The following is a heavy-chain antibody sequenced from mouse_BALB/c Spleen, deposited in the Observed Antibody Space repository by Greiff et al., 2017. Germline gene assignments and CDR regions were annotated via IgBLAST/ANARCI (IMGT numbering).Heavy chain of an antibody. V-gene: IGHV5-17*02. Sequence: EVMLVESGGGLVQPGGSRKLSCAASGFTFSSFGMHWVRQAPEKGLEWVAYISSGSSTIYYADTVKGRFTISRDNPKNTLFLQMTSLRSEDTAMYYCARSRYDYAMDSWGQGTSVTVSS. CDR3: ARSRYDYAMDS. D-gene: IGHD2-14*01. CDR2: ISSGSSTI. CDR1: GFTFSSFG. J-gene: IGHJ4*01.